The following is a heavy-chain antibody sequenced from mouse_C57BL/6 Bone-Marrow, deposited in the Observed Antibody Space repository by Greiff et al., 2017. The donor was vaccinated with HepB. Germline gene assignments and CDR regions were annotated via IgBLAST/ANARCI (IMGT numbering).Heavy chain of an antibody. CDR1: GYTFTSYW. CDR3: ARGRYYYGSSFYYFDY. Sequence: VQLQQPGAELVRPGYSVKLSCKASGYTFTSYWMDWVKQRPGQGLEWIGNIYPSDSETHYNQKFKEKATLTEDKTSSTAYMQRSSRTSEDSAVYYWARGRYYYGSSFYYFDYWGQGTTLTVSS. CDR2: IYPSDSET. D-gene: IGHD1-1*01. V-gene: IGHV1-61*01. J-gene: IGHJ2*01.